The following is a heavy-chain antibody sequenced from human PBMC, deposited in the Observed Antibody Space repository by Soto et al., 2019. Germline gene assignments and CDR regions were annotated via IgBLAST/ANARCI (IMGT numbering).Heavy chain of an antibody. V-gene: IGHV1-2*04. CDR2: INPNSGGT. D-gene: IGHD4-17*01. CDR3: ARGGVATVRRAGWFDP. CDR1: GYTFTGYY. J-gene: IGHJ5*02. Sequence: ASVKVSCKASGYTFTGYYMHWVRQAPGQGLEWMGWINPNSGGTNYAQKFQGWVTMTRDTSISTAYMELSRQRSDDTAVYYCARGGVATVRRAGWFDPWGQGTLVTVSS.